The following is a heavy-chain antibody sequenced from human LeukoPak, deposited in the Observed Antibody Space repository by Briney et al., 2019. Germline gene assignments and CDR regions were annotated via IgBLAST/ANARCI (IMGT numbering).Heavy chain of an antibody. Sequence: GASVKVSCKASGGTFSSYAISWVRQAPGQGLEWMGRIIPILGIANYAQKFQGRVTITADKSTSTAYMELSSLRSEDTAVYYCARAVGYYYDSSGYYYARWFDPWGQGTLVTVSS. D-gene: IGHD3-22*01. V-gene: IGHV1-69*04. CDR2: IIPILGIA. CDR3: ARAVGYYYDSSGYYYARWFDP. J-gene: IGHJ5*02. CDR1: GGTFSSYA.